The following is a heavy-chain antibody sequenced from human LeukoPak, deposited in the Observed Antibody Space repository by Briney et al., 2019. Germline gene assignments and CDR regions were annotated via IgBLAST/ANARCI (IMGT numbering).Heavy chain of an antibody. Sequence: PGGSLRLSCAASGFTFSSYAMSWVRQAPGKGLEWVSAISGSGGSTYYADSVKGRFTISRDNSKNTLYLQMNSLRAEDTAVYYCAKDEDCRGGGSCYVFSADYYFDYWGQGTLVTVSS. CDR1: GFTFSSYA. CDR3: AKDEDCRGGGSCYVFSADYYFDY. V-gene: IGHV3-23*01. CDR2: ISGSGGST. J-gene: IGHJ4*02. D-gene: IGHD2-15*01.